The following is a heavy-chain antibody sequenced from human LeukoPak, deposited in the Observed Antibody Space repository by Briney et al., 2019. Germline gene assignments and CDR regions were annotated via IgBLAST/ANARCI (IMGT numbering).Heavy chain of an antibody. CDR3: ARDTVEMATISAY. D-gene: IGHD5-24*01. CDR1: GFRFDDYA. CDR2: ISWNSGSI. Sequence: GGSLRLSCEASGFRFDDYAMHWVRQAPGKGLEWVSGISWNSGSIGYADSVKGRFTISRDNAKNSLYLQMNSLRAEDTAVYYCARDTVEMATISAYWGQGTLVTVSS. J-gene: IGHJ4*02. V-gene: IGHV3-9*01.